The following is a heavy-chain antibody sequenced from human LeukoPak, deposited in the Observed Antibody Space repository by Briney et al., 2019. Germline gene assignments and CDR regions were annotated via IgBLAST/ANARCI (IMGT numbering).Heavy chain of an antibody. J-gene: IGHJ6*04. CDR1: GGSFSGYY. D-gene: IGHD3-22*01. V-gene: IGHV4-34*01. CDR2: INHSGST. Sequence: SETLSLTCAVYGGSFSGYYWSWIRQPPGKGLEWIGEINHSGSTNYNPSLKSRVTISVDTSKNQFSLKLSSVTAADTAVYYCARIGYGWDSVALYYYAMDVWGKGTTVTVSS. CDR3: ARIGYGWDSVALYYYAMDV.